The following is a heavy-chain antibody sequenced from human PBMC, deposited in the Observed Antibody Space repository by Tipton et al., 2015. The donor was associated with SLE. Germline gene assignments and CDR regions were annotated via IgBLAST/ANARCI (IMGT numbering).Heavy chain of an antibody. CDR1: GFTLRNYA. CDR2: ISGSGTTT. J-gene: IGHJ6*02. Sequence: SLRLSCSASGFTLRNYAMSWVRQAPGKGPEWVSVISGSGTTTHYADSVKGRFTISRDNSKNTLYLQMNSLRAEDTALYYCANEFFDSTSWSVYYYYGMDVWGQGTTVTVSS. D-gene: IGHD6-13*01. CDR3: ANEFFDSTSWSVYYYYGMDV. V-gene: IGHV3-23*01.